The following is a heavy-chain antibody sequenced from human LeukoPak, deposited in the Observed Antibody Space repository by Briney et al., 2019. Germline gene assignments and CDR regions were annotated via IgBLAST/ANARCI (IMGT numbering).Heavy chain of an antibody. CDR1: GGSITDYY. V-gene: IGHV4-59*08. D-gene: IGHD3-10*01. J-gene: IGHJ4*02. CDR3: ARRGFGEAMEY. Sequence: SETLSLTCTASGGSITDYYWAWIRQPPGKGLEWIGFIYYSGSTNYNPSLKTRATLSVDTSKNQFSLNLNSVTAADMDVYYCARRGFGEAMEYWGQGTLVAVSS. CDR2: IYYSGST.